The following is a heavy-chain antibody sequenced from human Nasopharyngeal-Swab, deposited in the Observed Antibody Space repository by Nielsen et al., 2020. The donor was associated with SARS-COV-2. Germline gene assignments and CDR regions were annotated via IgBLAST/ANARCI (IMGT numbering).Heavy chain of an antibody. CDR1: GGSVSSGSYY. Sequence: SETLSLTCTVPGGSVSSGSYYWSWIRQPPGKGLEWIGYIYYSGSTNYNPSLKSRVTISVDTSKNQFSLKLSSVTAADTAVYYCAREGSTSPWNGYYYGMDVWGQGTTVTVSS. V-gene: IGHV4-61*01. D-gene: IGHD2-2*01. CDR2: IYYSGST. CDR3: AREGSTSPWNGYYYGMDV. J-gene: IGHJ6*02.